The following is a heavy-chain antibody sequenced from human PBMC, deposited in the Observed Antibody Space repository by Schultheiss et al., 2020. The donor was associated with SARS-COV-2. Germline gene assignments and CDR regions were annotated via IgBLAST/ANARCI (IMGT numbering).Heavy chain of an antibody. D-gene: IGHD3-3*01. CDR2: INHSGST. V-gene: IGHV4-34*01. Sequence: SETLSLTCTVSGGSISSYYWSWIRQPPGKGLEWIGEINHSGSTNYNPSLKSRVTISVDTSKNQFSLKLSSVTAADTAVYYCARQGYDFWSGPVNWFDPWGQGTLVTVSS. J-gene: IGHJ5*02. CDR3: ARQGYDFWSGPVNWFDP. CDR1: GGSISSYY.